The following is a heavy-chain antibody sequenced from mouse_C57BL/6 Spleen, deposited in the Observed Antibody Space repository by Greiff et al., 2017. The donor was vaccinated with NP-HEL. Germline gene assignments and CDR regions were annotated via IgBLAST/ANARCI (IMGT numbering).Heavy chain of an antibody. D-gene: IGHD2-3*01. V-gene: IGHV1-26*01. CDR3: ARLDGYYLYYYAMDY. J-gene: IGHJ4*01. CDR2: INPNNGGT. CDR1: GYTFTDYY. Sequence: VQLQQSGPELVKPGASVKISCKASGYTFTDYYMNWVKQSHGKSLEWIGDINPNNGGTSYNQKFKGKATLTVDKSSSTAYMELRSLTSEDSAVYYCARLDGYYLYYYAMDYWGQGTSVTVSS.